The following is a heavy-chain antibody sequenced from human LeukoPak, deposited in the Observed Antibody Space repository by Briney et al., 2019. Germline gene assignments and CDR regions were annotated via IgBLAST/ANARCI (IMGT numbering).Heavy chain of an antibody. CDR2: INHSGST. CDR3: ARGNDLFDP. V-gene: IGHV4-34*01. Sequence: SETLSLTCAVYGGSFSGYYWSWIRQPPGKGLEWIGEINHSGSTNYNPSLKSRVTISVDTSKNQFSLKLSSVTAADTAVYYCARGNDLFDPWGQGTLVTVSS. CDR1: GGSFSGYY. J-gene: IGHJ5*02.